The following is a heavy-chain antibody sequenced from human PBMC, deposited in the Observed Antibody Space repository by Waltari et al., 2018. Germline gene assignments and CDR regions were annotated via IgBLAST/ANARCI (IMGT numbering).Heavy chain of an antibody. V-gene: IGHV4-38-2*01. J-gene: IGHJ2*01. CDR2: IYHSGST. CDR1: GYSSSSGYY. CDR3: ARHPEQLVGYWYFDL. D-gene: IGHD6-6*01. Sequence: QVQLQESGPGLVKPSETLSLTCDVSGYSSSSGYYWGWIRQPQGKGLEWIGRIYHSGSTYQNPSLKSRLTISLDTSKNQFSLKLSSVTAADTAVFYCARHPEQLVGYWYFDLWGRGTLVTVSS.